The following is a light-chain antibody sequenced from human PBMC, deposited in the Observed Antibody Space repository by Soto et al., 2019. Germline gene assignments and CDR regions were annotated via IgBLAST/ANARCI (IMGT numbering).Light chain of an antibody. CDR2: LNSDGSH. V-gene: IGLV4-69*01. CDR3: QTWGTAIHDVV. Sequence: QSVLTQSPSASASLGASVKLTCTLSSGHNNYAIAWHQQQPGKGPRYLMKLNSDGSHSKGDGIPDRFSGSSSGAERHLTISSLQSEDEADYYCQTWGTAIHDVVFGGGTKLTVL. J-gene: IGLJ2*01. CDR1: SGHNNYA.